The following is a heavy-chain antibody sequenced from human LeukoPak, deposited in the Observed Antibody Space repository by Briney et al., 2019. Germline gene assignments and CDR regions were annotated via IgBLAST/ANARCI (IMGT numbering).Heavy chain of an antibody. V-gene: IGHV4-39*01. CDR1: GDSISGSSYF. CDR2: IYYSGNT. J-gene: IGHJ4*02. CDR3: ARLKEGIDY. Sequence: SETLSLTCTVSGDSISGSSYFWGWIRQPPGKGLEWIGSIYYSGNTYYNPSLKSRVTISVDTSKNQFSLKLSSVTAADTAVYYCARLKEGIDYWGQGTLVTVSS. D-gene: IGHD3-10*01.